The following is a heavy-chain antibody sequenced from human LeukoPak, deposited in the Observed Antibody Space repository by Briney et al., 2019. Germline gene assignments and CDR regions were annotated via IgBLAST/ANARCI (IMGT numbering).Heavy chain of an antibody. J-gene: IGHJ4*02. D-gene: IGHD1-26*01. CDR3: ARRGGDSGGYYAAYFDY. CDR1: GFTFSSHA. CDR2: ISSTGGST. V-gene: IGHV3-23*01. Sequence: GGSLRLSRAASGFTFSSHAMNWVRQAPGKGLEWVAIISSTGGSTYYTDSVKGRFTISRDNSKNTLYLQMNSLRAEDTAAYYCARRGGDSGGYYAAYFDYWGQGTLVTVSS.